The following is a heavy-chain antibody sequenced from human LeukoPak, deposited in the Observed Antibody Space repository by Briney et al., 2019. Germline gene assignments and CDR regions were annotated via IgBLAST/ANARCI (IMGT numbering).Heavy chain of an antibody. J-gene: IGHJ4*02. CDR2: ISDSGGST. Sequence: GGSLRLSCAASGFTFSSYGMSWVRQAPGKGLEWVSSISDSGGSTYYADSVKGRFTISRDNSKNMLYLQMNSLRAEDTAVYYCAKDGQYSSSSPYYFDYWGQGTLVTVSS. V-gene: IGHV3-23*01. CDR1: GFTFSSYG. D-gene: IGHD6-6*01. CDR3: AKDGQYSSSSPYYFDY.